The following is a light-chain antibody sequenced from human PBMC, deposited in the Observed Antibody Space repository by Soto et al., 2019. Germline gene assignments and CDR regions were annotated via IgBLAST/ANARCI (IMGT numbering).Light chain of an antibody. Sequence: EIVMTQSPATLSVSPGERATLSCRASQSVTSTYLAWYQQRSGQAPRLLIYGTSSRATGIPDRFSGSGSGTDFSLTITRLEPEDFAVYYCQQYGSSRWTFGPGTKVDIK. CDR1: QSVTSTY. J-gene: IGKJ1*01. CDR2: GTS. V-gene: IGKV3-20*01. CDR3: QQYGSSRWT.